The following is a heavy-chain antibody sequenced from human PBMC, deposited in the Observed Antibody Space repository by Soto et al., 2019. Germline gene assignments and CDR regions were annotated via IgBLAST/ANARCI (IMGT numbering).Heavy chain of an antibody. CDR2: ICSIGSI. CDR1: RGSVSRGYYY. V-gene: IGHV4-30-4*01. Sequence: SETLSLPCSLSRGSVSRGYYYWTLVRQPPGKVLEWIGSICSIGSIYRNSSLKSRIGIVTCTSKRRLSLRLSSVTAADTAVYLCVRHKSKPLAAYPGRGPRDYWGQGALVTVYS. D-gene: IGHD1-26*01. CDR3: VRHKSKPLAAYPGRGPRDY. J-gene: IGHJ4*02.